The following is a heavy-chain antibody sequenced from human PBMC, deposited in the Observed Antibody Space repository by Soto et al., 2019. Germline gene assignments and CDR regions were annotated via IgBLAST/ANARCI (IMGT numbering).Heavy chain of an antibody. V-gene: IGHV3-23*01. J-gene: IGHJ4*02. CDR2: VSASGSIT. D-gene: IGHD2-15*01. Sequence: GGSLRLSCAASGFTFSSYDMNWVRQAPGKGLEWVSGVSASGSITSYADSAKGRFTISRDNAKNTVFLQMTGLRAEDTAVYFCAKGDCSGGRCYRGFDYWGQGTLVTVS. CDR1: GFTFSSYD. CDR3: AKGDCSGGRCYRGFDY.